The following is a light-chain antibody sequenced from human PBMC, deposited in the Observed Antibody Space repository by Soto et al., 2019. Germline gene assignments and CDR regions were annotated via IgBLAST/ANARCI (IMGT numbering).Light chain of an antibody. CDR3: ATWDASLSLLYV. CDR2: NDR. CDR1: SSNIGGNT. V-gene: IGLV1-44*01. Sequence: QSVLTQPPSASGTPGQRVTISCSGSSSNIGGNTVNWYQQLPGTAPRLLIYNDRQRPSGVPDRFSASKSGTSASLAISGLQSEDEADYYCATWDASLSLLYVVGTGTKATVL. J-gene: IGLJ1*01.